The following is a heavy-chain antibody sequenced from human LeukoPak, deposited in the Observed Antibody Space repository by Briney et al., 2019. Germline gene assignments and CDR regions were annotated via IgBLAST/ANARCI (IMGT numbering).Heavy chain of an antibody. V-gene: IGHV1-46*01. CDR1: GYTFTSYY. CDR3: ARGFNDFWSGSQLEY. J-gene: IGHJ4*02. CDR2: INPSGGST. Sequence: ASVKVSCKASGYTFTSYYMHWVRQAPGQGLEWMGIINPSGGSTSYAQKFQGRVTMTRDTSTSTVYMELSSLRSEDTAVYYCARGFNDFWSGSQLEYWGQGTLVTVSS. D-gene: IGHD3-3*01.